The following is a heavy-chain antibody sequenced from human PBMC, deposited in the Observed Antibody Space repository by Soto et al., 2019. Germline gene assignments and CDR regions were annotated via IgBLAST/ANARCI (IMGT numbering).Heavy chain of an antibody. CDR3: ARTPVYSSSTPFDY. V-gene: IGHV3-33*01. CDR1: GFTFSSYG. D-gene: IGHD6-6*01. CDR2: IWYDGSNK. Sequence: GGSLRLSCAASGFTFSSYGMHWVRQAPGKGLEWVAVIWYDGSNKYYADSVKGRFTISRDNSKNTLYLQMNSLRAEDTAVYYCARTPVYSSSTPFDYWGQGTLVTVSS. J-gene: IGHJ4*02.